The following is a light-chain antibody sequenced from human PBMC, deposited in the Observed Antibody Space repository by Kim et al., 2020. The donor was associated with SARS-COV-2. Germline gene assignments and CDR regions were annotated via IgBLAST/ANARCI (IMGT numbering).Light chain of an antibody. CDR1: QSLLHSNGKNY. Sequence: DIVMTQSPLSLSVTPGEPASISCRSSQSLLHSNGKNYLDWCLQKPGQSQQLMIYVGSNRPPGVPDRFSGSGSGTDYTLEISRVEAEDVGVYYCMQALQSPMTFGQGTKVDIK. J-gene: IGKJ1*01. CDR3: MQALQSPMT. V-gene: IGKV2-28*01. CDR2: VGS.